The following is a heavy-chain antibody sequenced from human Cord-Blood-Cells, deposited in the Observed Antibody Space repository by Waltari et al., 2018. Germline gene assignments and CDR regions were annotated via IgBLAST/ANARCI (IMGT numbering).Heavy chain of an antibody. CDR2: ISSSSSYL. J-gene: IGHJ3*02. CDR1: GLPFRSYS. D-gene: IGHD2-8*01. V-gene: IGHV3-21*01. CDR3: ARVTLIVGALIDI. Sequence: EVQLVESGGGLVKPGGSLRLSCAASGLPFRSYSMNGARQAPGKRLELVHTISSSSSYLDYADSVKGRFTIARDNAKNSLYLQIDSLRAEDTAVYYCARVTLIVGALIDICGQGTMVTVSS.